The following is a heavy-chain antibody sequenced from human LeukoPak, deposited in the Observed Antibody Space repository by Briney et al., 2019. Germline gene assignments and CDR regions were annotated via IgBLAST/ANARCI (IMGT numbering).Heavy chain of an antibody. Sequence: GASVKVSCKASGYTFPSYAMNWVRQAPGQGLEWMGWINTNSGNPTYAQGFTGRFVFSLDTSVSTAYLQISSLKAEDTAVYYCARQKNGYGYDPAPDYWGQGTLVTVSS. V-gene: IGHV7-4-1*02. CDR2: INTNSGNP. CDR3: ARQKNGYGYDPAPDY. J-gene: IGHJ4*02. CDR1: GYTFPSYA. D-gene: IGHD5-18*01.